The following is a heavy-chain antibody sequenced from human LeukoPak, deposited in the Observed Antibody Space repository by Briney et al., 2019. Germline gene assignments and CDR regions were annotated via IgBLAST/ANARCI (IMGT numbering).Heavy chain of an antibody. D-gene: IGHD2-15*01. Sequence: SETLSLTCTVSGGSISSSSYYWGWIRQPPGKGLKWIGSIYYSGSTYYNPSLKSRVTISVDTSKNQFSLKLSSVTAADTAVYYCEVLGYCSGGSCYSPYYYYCYMDVWGKGTTVTVSS. V-gene: IGHV4-39*01. CDR1: GGSISSSSYY. CDR3: EVLGYCSGGSCYSPYYYYCYMDV. J-gene: IGHJ6*03. CDR2: IYYSGST.